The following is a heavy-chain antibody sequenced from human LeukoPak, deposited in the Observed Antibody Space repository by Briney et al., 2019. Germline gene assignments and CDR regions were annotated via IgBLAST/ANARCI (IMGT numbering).Heavy chain of an antibody. CDR1: GAAIRSNS. J-gene: IGHJ5*02. CDR2: IYYGGNT. Sequence: SETLSLTCTVSGAAIRSNSWSWFRQPPGKGLEWIGYIYYGGNTNYNPSLQSRVTISVDTSKNQFSLQLKSVTAADTALYYCARDFQGITTFGVAPPGGFDPWGQGTLVIVSS. CDR3: ARDFQGITTFGVAPPGGFDP. V-gene: IGHV4-59*01. D-gene: IGHD3-3*01.